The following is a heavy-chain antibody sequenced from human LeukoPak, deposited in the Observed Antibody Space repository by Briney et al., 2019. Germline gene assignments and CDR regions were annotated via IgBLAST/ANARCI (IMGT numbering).Heavy chain of an antibody. J-gene: IGHJ6*02. V-gene: IGHV3-21*01. CDR3: ARDLLWFGELSDYYGMDV. D-gene: IGHD3-10*01. CDR2: SSSSSSYI. CDR1: GFTFRSYS. Sequence: GGSLRLSCAASGFTFRSYSMNWVRQAPGKGLEWVSSSSSSSSYIYYADSVKGRFTISRDNAKNSLYLQMNSLRAEDTAVYYCARDLLWFGELSDYYGMDVWGQGTTVTVSS.